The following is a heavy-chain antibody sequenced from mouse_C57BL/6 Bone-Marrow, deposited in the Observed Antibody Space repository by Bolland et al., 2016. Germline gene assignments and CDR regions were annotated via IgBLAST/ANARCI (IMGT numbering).Heavy chain of an antibody. CDR2: SGNT. J-gene: IGHJ3*01. Sequence: SGNTKYNEKFKGKAKLTSDTSSSTAYMQLSSITSEDSAVYYCARGGYYYASFSYWGQGTLV. D-gene: IGHD1-1*01. CDR3: ARGGYYYASFSY. V-gene: IGHV1-66*01.